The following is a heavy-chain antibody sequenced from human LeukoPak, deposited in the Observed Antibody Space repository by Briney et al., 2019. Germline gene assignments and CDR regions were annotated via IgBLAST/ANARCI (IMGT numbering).Heavy chain of an antibody. V-gene: IGHV4-59*01. D-gene: IGHD6-25*01. CDR1: GGSISSYY. CDR3: ARVGREQRDFDY. J-gene: IGHJ4*02. CDR2: IYYSGST. Sequence: SETLSLTCTVSGGSISSYYWSWIRQPPGKGLEWIGYIYYSGSTNYNPSLKSRVTISVDTSKKQFSLKLSSVTAADTAVYYCARVGREQRDFDYWGQGTLVTVSS.